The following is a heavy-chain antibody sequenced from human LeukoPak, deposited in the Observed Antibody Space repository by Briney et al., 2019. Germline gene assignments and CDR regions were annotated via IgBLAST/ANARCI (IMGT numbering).Heavy chain of an antibody. CDR3: ARSRGYCTNGVCYREFDY. Sequence: AASVKVSCKASGYTFTGYVMHWVRQAPGQGLEWRGWINPNSGGPNYAQKFQGRVTMTRDTSISTAYMDLSGLRSDDTAVYYCARSRGYCTNGVCYREFDYWGQGTLVTVSS. CDR2: INPNSGGP. V-gene: IGHV1-2*02. CDR1: GYTFTGYV. J-gene: IGHJ4*02. D-gene: IGHD2-8*01.